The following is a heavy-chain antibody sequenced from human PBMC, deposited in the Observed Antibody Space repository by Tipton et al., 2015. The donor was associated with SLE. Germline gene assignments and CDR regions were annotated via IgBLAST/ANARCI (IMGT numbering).Heavy chain of an antibody. Sequence: TLSLTCTVSAGSITSSSYYWAWIRQPPGKGLEWIGTIYHSGSTYYNPSLKSRVTMSVDTSKNQVSLKLSSVTAADTAVYYCASFRDMVQGVIGTFNIWGQGTMVTVS. V-gene: IGHV4-39*07. CDR2: IYHSGST. J-gene: IGHJ3*02. CDR1: AGSITSSSYY. CDR3: ASFRDMVQGVIGTFNI. D-gene: IGHD3-10*01.